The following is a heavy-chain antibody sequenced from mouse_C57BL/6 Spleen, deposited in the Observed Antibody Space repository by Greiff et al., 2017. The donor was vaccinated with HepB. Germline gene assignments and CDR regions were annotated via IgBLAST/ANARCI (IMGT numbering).Heavy chain of an antibody. CDR2: IDPTDSET. J-gene: IGHJ2*01. D-gene: IGHD1-3*01. CDR3: AKDDNPAIDY. V-gene: IGHV1-52*01. Sequence: VQLQQPGAELVRPGSSVKLSCKASGYTFTSYWMHWVKQRPIQGLEWIGNIDPTDSETHYNQKFKDKATVTVDKSSSTAYMQLSSLTSEDSAVYYSAKDDNPAIDYWGQGTTLTVSS. CDR1: GYTFTSYW.